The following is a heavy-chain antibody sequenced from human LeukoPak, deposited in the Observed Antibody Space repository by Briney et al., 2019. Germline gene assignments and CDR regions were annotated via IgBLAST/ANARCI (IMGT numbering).Heavy chain of an antibody. CDR3: AKDRLGYCSSTTCYGFDY. Sequence: SGGSLRLSCVASGFTFSRYWMHWVRQAPGKGLVWVSRSNSDGSSTNYADSVKGRFTISRDNAKNTLYLQMNSLRAEDTAVYYCAKDRLGYCSSTTCYGFDYWGQGTLVTVSS. J-gene: IGHJ4*02. CDR1: GFTFSRYW. V-gene: IGHV3-74*01. CDR2: SNSDGSST. D-gene: IGHD2-2*01.